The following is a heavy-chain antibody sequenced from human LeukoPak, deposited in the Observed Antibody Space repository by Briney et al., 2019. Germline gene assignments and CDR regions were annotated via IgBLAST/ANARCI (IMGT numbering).Heavy chain of an antibody. Sequence: GGSLRLSSAASGFTFSSYAMSSVRQAPGKRLEWVANIKQDGSEKYYVDSVKGRFTISRDNAKNSLYLQMNSLRAEDTAVYYCARDDYGSGSPNWFDPWGQGTLVTVSS. CDR1: GFTFSSYA. J-gene: IGHJ5*02. CDR3: ARDDYGSGSPNWFDP. CDR2: IKQDGSEK. V-gene: IGHV3-7*01. D-gene: IGHD3-10*01.